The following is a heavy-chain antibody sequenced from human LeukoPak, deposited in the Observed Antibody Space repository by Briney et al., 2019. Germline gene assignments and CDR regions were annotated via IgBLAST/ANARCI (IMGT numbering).Heavy chain of an antibody. J-gene: IGHJ4*02. CDR2: IGTAGAT. D-gene: IGHD6-25*01. CDR1: GFTFSSYA. V-gene: IGHV3-13*01. Sequence: GGSLRLSCAASGFTFSSYAMHWVRQTPGKGLEWVSGIGTAGATFYPGSVKGRFTISRENAKNSLYLQMNNLRAGDTAVYYCTRAAAGFDYWGQGTLVTVSS. CDR3: TRAAAGFDY.